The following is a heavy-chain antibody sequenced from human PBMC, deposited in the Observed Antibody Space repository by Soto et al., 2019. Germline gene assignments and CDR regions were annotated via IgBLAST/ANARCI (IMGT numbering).Heavy chain of an antibody. V-gene: IGHV3-30*18. CDR2: ISYDGSNK. Sequence: QVQLVESGGGVVQPGRSLRLSCAASGFTFSSYGMHWVRQAPGKGLEWVAVISYDGSNKYYADSVKGRFTISRDNSKNTLYLQMNSLRAEDTAVYYCAKEALYSSGGNWFDPWGQGTLVTVSS. D-gene: IGHD6-19*01. CDR3: AKEALYSSGGNWFDP. J-gene: IGHJ5*02. CDR1: GFTFSSYG.